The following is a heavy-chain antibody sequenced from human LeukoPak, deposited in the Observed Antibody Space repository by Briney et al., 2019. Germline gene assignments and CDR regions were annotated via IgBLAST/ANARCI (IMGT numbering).Heavy chain of an antibody. J-gene: IGHJ4*02. CDR2: ISSSSSYI. Sequence: PGGSLRLSCAASGLTFSSYSMNWVRQAPGKGLEWVSSISSSSSYIYYADSVKGRFTISRDNAKNSLYLQMNSLRAEGTAVYYCARDRMVRGVSVSARFDYWGQGTLVTVSS. D-gene: IGHD3-10*01. CDR1: GLTFSSYS. V-gene: IGHV3-21*01. CDR3: ARDRMVRGVSVSARFDY.